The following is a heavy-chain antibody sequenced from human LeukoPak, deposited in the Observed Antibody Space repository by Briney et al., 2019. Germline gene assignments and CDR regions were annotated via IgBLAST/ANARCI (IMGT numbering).Heavy chain of an antibody. J-gene: IGHJ3*02. CDR1: GDTFIIYT. CDR3: ASTVRGYHDAFDI. CDR2: IIPIFGTA. V-gene: IGHV1-69*06. Sequence: ASVKVSCKASGDTFIIYTFTWVRQAPGQGLEWMGGIIPIFGTANYAQKFQGRVTITADKSTSTAYMELNSLRSEDTAVYYCASTVRGYHDAFDIWGQGTMVTVSS. D-gene: IGHD3-10*01.